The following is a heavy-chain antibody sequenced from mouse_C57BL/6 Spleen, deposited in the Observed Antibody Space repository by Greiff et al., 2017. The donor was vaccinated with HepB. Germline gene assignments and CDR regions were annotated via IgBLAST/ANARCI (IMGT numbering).Heavy chain of an antibody. CDR1: GYAFTNYL. D-gene: IGHD1-1*01. CDR2: INPGSGGT. CDR3: ARSYYGSLYWYFDV. V-gene: IGHV1-54*01. J-gene: IGHJ1*03. Sequence: QVQLQQSGAELVRPGTSVKVSCKASGYAFTNYLIEWVKQRPGQGLEWIGVINPGSGGTNYNEKFKGKATLTADKSSSTAYMQLSSLTSEDSAVYFCARSYYGSLYWYFDVWGTGTTVTVSS.